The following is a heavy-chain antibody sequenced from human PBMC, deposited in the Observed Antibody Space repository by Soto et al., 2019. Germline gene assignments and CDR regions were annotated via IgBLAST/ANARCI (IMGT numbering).Heavy chain of an antibody. CDR3: ARSAGIVVVPAAIGGMDV. J-gene: IGHJ6*02. Sequence: GASGKVSCKASGYTFTGYYMHWVRQAPGQGLEWMGWINPNSGGTNYAQKFQGWVTMTRDTSISTAYMELSRLRSDDTAVYYCARSAGIVVVPAAIGGMDVWGQGTTVTVSS. CDR2: INPNSGGT. V-gene: IGHV1-2*04. D-gene: IGHD2-2*01. CDR1: GYTFTGYY.